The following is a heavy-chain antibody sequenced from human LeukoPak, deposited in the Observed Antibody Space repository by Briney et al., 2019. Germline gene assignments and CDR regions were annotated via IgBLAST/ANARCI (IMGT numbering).Heavy chain of an antibody. Sequence: PSETLSLTCTVSDGSMTNYHWTRIRQSPGKAPEYIGYIYNIETTNYNPSLKSRVTVSVDMSKKQFSLRLNSVTAADTAVYYCARGSDGYRFDPWGQGILVTVSS. V-gene: IGHV4-59*01. J-gene: IGHJ5*02. D-gene: IGHD5-18*01. CDR2: IYNIETT. CDR3: ARGSDGYRFDP. CDR1: DGSMTNYH.